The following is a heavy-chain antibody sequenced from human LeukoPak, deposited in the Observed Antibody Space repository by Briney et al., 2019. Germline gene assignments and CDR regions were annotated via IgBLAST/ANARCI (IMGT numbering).Heavy chain of an antibody. CDR3: ARHHPTGGWYTWFDH. V-gene: IGHV4-39*01. CDR2: IYYSGST. Sequence: PSETLSLTCTVSGGSISSNAYYWGWIRQPPGKGLEWIGSIYYSGSTYNNPSLKSRVTISVDTSKNQFSLKLSSVTAADTAVYYCARHHPTGGWYTWFDHWGQGTLVTVS. CDR1: GGSISSNAYY. D-gene: IGHD6-19*01. J-gene: IGHJ5*02.